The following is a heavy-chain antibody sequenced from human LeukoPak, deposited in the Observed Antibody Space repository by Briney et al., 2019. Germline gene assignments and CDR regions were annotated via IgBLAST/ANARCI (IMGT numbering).Heavy chain of an antibody. J-gene: IGHJ4*02. V-gene: IGHV3-20*04. CDR2: INWNGGST. CDR1: GFTFDDYG. Sequence: GGSLXXSCAASGFTFDDYGMSWVRHAPGKGLEWVSGINWNGGSTVYADSVKGRFTISRDNAKNSLYLQMNSLRAEDTALYYCATGGITIFGVVTYPNDWGQGTLVTVSS. D-gene: IGHD3-3*01. CDR3: ATGGITIFGVVTYPND.